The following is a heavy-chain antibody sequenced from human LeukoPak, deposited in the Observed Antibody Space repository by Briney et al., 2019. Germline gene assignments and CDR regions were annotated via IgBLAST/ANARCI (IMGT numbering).Heavy chain of an antibody. V-gene: IGHV4-34*01. CDR3: ARGRLFPEY. J-gene: IGHJ4*02. CDR1: GGSFSGYY. D-gene: IGHD1-14*01. Sequence: SETLSLTCAVYGGSFSGYYWSWIRQPPGKGLEWIGEINHSGSTNYNPSLKSRVTISVDTSKNQFSLKLSSVTAADTAVYYCARGRLFPEYWGQGTLVTVSS. CDR2: INHSGST.